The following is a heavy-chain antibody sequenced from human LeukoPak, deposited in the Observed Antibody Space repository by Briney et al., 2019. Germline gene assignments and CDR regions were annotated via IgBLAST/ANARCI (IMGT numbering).Heavy chain of an antibody. Sequence: SETLSLTCTVSGGSISSSSYYWGWIRQPRGKGLEWIGSIYYSGSTYYNPSLKSRVTISVDTSKNQFSLKLSSVTAADTAVYYCARHGAYCSSTSCHWARFDPWGQGTLVTVSS. D-gene: IGHD2-2*01. V-gene: IGHV4-39*01. CDR1: GGSISSSSYY. J-gene: IGHJ5*02. CDR2: IYYSGST. CDR3: ARHGAYCSSTSCHWARFDP.